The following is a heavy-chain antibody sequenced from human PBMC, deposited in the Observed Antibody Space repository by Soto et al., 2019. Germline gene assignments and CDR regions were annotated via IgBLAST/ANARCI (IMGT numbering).Heavy chain of an antibody. CDR1: GFTFTRYS. Sequence: EVQLVESGGGLVQPGGSLRLSCAASGFTFTRYSMNWVRQAPGKGLEWVSSISSATNYIYYADAMKGRFTVSRDNAKNSVYVDMTSQSAADTALYYCASESADLTSNFDYWGQGTLVTVSS. V-gene: IGHV3-21*01. CDR2: ISSATNYI. CDR3: ASESADLTSNFDY. J-gene: IGHJ4*02.